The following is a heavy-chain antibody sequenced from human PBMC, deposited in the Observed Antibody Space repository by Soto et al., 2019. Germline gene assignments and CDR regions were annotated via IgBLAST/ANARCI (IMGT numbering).Heavy chain of an antibody. Sequence: ASVKVSCKGSGYTFNNYGISWVRQAPGQGLEWMGRIGANKSNIKYSQKLQGRVTMTTDTSTSTAYMELRSLRSDDTAVYYCARDLDGSGSYYTDYWGQGTLVTVSS. J-gene: IGHJ4*02. V-gene: IGHV1-18*01. CDR3: ARDLDGSGSYYTDY. CDR2: IGANKSNI. CDR1: GYTFNNYG. D-gene: IGHD3-10*01.